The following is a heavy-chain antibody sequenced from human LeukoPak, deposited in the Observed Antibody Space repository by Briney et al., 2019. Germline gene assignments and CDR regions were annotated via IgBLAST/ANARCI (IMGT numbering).Heavy chain of an antibody. J-gene: IGHJ4*02. CDR2: IRSKANSYAT. CDR1: GFTFSGSA. V-gene: IGHV3-73*01. D-gene: IGHD3/OR15-3a*01. CDR3: TRQGTGYYRNLDY. Sequence: GGSLRLSCAASGFTFSGSAMHWVRQVSGKGLEWVGRIRSKANSYATAYAASVKGRFTISRDDSKNTAYLQMNSLKTEDTAVYYCTRQGTGYYRNLDYWGQGTLVTVSS.